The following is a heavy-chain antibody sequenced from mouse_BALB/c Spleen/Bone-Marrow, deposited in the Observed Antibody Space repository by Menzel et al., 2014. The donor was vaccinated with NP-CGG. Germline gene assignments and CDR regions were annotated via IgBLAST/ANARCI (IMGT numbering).Heavy chain of an antibody. Sequence: EVQLQQSGPELVKPGASVKMSCKASGYTFTSYVMHWVKQKPGQGLEWTGYINPYNDGTKYNEKFKGKATLTSDKSSSTAYMELSSLTSEDSAVYYCARPYYYGSSGDSWFAYWGQGTLVTVSA. CDR3: ARPYYYGSSGDSWFAY. V-gene: IGHV1-14*01. J-gene: IGHJ3*01. D-gene: IGHD1-1*01. CDR1: GYTFTSYV. CDR2: INPYNDGT.